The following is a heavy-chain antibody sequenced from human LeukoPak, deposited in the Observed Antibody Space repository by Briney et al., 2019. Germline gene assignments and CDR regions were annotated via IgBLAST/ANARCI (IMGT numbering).Heavy chain of an antibody. D-gene: IGHD6-19*01. V-gene: IGHV3-23*01. CDR1: GFTFSSYG. J-gene: IGHJ4*02. CDR3: ATWNTGWYE. CDR2: ISGSGGST. Sequence: GGSLRLSCAASGFTFSSYGMSWVRQAPGKGLEWVSAISGSGGSTYYADSVKGRFTISRDNSKNTLYLQLNSLSAEDTAVYYCATWNTGWYEWGQGTLVTVSS.